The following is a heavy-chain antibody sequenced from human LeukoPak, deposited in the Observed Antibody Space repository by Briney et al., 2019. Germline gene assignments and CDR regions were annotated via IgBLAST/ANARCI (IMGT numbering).Heavy chain of an antibody. D-gene: IGHD1-26*01. CDR2: ISYDDPDK. Sequence: GGSLRLSCTASGFTFNRDWTAWVRQAPGKGLEWVALISYDDPDKYYADSVKDRFTISRDDSKNTLYIQMNSLRTEDTAVYYCAEALNEKSWAFDYWGQGTLVTVSS. V-gene: IGHV3-30*18. J-gene: IGHJ4*02. CDR3: AEALNEKSWAFDY. CDR1: GFTFNRDW.